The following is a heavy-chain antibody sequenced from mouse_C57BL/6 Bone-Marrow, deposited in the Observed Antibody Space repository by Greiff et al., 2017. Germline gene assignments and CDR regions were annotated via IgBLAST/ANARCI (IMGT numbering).Heavy chain of an antibody. CDR3: ARSRGNYVKFAY. CDR2: IYPYNGVS. Sequence: EVKLEESGPELVKPGASVKISCKASGYSFTGYYMPWVKQSHGNILDWIGYIYPYNGVSSYNQKFKGKATLTVDKSSSTAYMELRSLTSEDSAVYYCARSRGNYVKFAYWGQGTLVTVSA. CDR1: GYSFTGYY. D-gene: IGHD2-1*01. V-gene: IGHV1-31*01. J-gene: IGHJ3*01.